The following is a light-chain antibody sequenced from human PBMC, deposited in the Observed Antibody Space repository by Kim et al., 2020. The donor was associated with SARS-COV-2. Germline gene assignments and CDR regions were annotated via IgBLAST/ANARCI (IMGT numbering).Light chain of an antibody. CDR3: QQYGSSPRT. CDR1: QSVNSGY. J-gene: IGKJ1*01. Sequence: PGERATLSCRASQSVNSGYLAWYQQKPGQSPRLLIYDTSSRATGIPDRFSGSGSGTDFTLTISRLEPEDFALYYCQQYGSSPRTFGQGTKVEIK. CDR2: DTS. V-gene: IGKV3-20*01.